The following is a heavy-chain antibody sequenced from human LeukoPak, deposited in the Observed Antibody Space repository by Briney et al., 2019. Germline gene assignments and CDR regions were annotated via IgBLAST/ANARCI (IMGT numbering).Heavy chain of an antibody. CDR2: ISGGGETT. CDR1: GSTFNNYA. J-gene: IGHJ4*02. CDR3: AKELAVAATFDY. V-gene: IGHV3-23*01. D-gene: IGHD6-19*01. Sequence: GGSLRLSCAASGSTFNNYAMNWVRQAPGKGLEWVSSISGGGETTYYADSAKGRFTISRDNSKNTLYLQMNSLRAEDTAVYYCAKELAVAATFDYWGQGTLVTVSS.